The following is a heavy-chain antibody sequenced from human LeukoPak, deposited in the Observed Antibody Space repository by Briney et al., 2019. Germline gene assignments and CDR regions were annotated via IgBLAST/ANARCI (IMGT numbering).Heavy chain of an antibody. J-gene: IGHJ4*02. CDR1: GFTFSSYA. V-gene: IGHV3-23*01. D-gene: IGHD3-16*02. CDR3: AKVPYDYVWGSYRYAGGFDY. CDR2: ISGSGGST. Sequence: PGGSLRLSCAASGFTFSSYAMSWVRQAPGKGLEWVSAISGSGGSTYYADSVKGRFTISRDNSKNTLYLQMNSLRAEDTAVYYCAKVPYDYVWGSYRYAGGFDYWGQGTLVTVSS.